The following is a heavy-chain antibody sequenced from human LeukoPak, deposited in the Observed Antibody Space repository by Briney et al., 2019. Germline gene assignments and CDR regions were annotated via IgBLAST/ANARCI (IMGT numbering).Heavy chain of an antibody. D-gene: IGHD6-19*01. CDR1: GYTFTGYY. CDR2: INPNSGGT. V-gene: IGHV1-2*02. J-gene: IGHJ6*03. Sequence: ASVKVSCKASGYTFTGYYMHWVRQAPGQGLEWMGWINPNSGGTNYAQKFQGRVTMTRDTSISTAYMELSRLRSDDTAVYYCARGQSSSTYYYMDVWGTGTKVTVSS. CDR3: ARGQSSSTYYYMDV.